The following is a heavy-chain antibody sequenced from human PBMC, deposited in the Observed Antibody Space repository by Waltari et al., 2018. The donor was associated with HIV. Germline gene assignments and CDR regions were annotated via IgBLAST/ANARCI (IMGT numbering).Heavy chain of an antibody. CDR1: GLPFDDNA. V-gene: IGHV3-9*01. D-gene: IGHD5-18*01. Sequence: EVQLVESGGGLVQPGRSLRLSWSASGLPFDDNAMHWVRQAPGKGLEWVSGISWNSGTIAYADSVKGRFTISRDNAKNSLYLQMNSLRAEDTALYYCAKGVTQGYYYGMDVWGQGTTVTVSS. J-gene: IGHJ6*02. CDR2: ISWNSGTI. CDR3: AKGVTQGYYYGMDV.